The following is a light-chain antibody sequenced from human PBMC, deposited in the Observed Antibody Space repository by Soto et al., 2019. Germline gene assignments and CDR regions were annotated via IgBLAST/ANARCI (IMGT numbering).Light chain of an antibody. J-gene: IGKJ5*01. CDR2: DAS. CDR3: QHSYSNFTIT. Sequence: IQVTQSPSSLSASVGDRVTISCRASQSISGYLNWYQQKPGKAPNLMIFDASSLQSGVPSRFSGRGSGAEYTLTISSLQTADFATYFCQHSYSNFTITFGQGTRLEIK. V-gene: IGKV1-39*01. CDR1: QSISGY.